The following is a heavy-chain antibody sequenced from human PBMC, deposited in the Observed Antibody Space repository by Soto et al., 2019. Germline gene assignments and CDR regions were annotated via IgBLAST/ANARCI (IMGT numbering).Heavy chain of an antibody. CDR2: IRSKAKNYAT. CDR1: GFTLSDSP. D-gene: IGHD3-3*01. Sequence: EVQLVESGGGLVQPGGSLRLSCAASGFTLSDSPMHWVRQASGKGLEWLGLIRSKAKNYATEYAASVIGRFTISRDDSKNMAYLYMNSLHTEDTAVYYCTRQGLTLFGVVARLDPWGQGTLVTVSS. V-gene: IGHV3-73*02. J-gene: IGHJ5*02. CDR3: TRQGLTLFGVVARLDP.